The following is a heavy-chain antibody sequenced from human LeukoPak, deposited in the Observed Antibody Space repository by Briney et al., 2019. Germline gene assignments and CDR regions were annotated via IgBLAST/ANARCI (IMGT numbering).Heavy chain of an antibody. CDR3: ARLYVWGSLGYYFDY. Sequence: LETLSPTCTVSGGSIRSYYWSWIRQPPGKGLEWIGYVYYTGSTNYNPSLKSRVTMSVDTSKNQFSLKLSSVTAADTAVYYCARLYVWGSLGYYFDYWGQGTLVTVSS. V-gene: IGHV4-59*12. D-gene: IGHD3-16*01. CDR2: VYYTGST. J-gene: IGHJ4*02. CDR1: GGSIRSYY.